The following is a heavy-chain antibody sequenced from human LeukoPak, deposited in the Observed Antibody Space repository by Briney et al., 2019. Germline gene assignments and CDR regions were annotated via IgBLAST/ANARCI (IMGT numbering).Heavy chain of an antibody. V-gene: IGHV4-39*01. D-gene: IGHD3-22*01. CDR3: ARWYYYDSIRFDP. J-gene: IGHJ5*02. CDR1: GGSISSSSYY. CDR2: IYYSGST. Sequence: PSETLSLTCTVSGGSISSSSYYWGWIRQPPGKGLEWIGSIYYSGSTYYNPSLKSRVTISVDTSKNQFSLKLSSVTAADTAVYYCARWYYYDSIRFDPWGQGTLVTVSS.